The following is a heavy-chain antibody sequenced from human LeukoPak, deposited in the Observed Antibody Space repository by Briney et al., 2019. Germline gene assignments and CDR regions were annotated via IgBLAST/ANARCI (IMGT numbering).Heavy chain of an antibody. J-gene: IGHJ4*02. CDR1: GFTFSNHG. CDR3: ARDRLEAVADDDYFDY. Sequence: GRSLRLSCAASGFTFSNHGMHRVRQAPGKGPEWVALIWYDGSNKYYGDSVKGRFTISRDNSKNTVYLQMNSLRVEDTAVYYCARDRLEAVADDDYFDYWGQGTLVTVSS. V-gene: IGHV3-33*01. CDR2: IWYDGSNK. D-gene: IGHD6-19*01.